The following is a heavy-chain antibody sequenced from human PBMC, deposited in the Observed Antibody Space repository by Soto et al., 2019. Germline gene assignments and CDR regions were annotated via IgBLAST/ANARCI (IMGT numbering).Heavy chain of an antibody. Sequence: SETLSLTCTLSVDSISIATHYWNWIRQHPGKGLEWIGYVPSSGSSYYSPSLKSRVFMSVDTSKNLFSLKLSSVTAADTAIYYCVGRLTYIYNYFDSWGQGTQVTVSS. V-gene: IGHV4-31*03. D-gene: IGHD2-21*01. J-gene: IGHJ4*02. CDR1: VDSISIATHY. CDR2: VPSSGSS. CDR3: VGRLTYIYNYFDS.